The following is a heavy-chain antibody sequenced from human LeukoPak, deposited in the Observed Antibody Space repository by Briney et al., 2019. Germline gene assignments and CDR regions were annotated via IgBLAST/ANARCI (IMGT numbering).Heavy chain of an antibody. CDR1: GGSISSFY. Sequence: SETLSLTCTVSGGSISSFYWSWIRQPPGKGLEWIGYIYYSGSTNYNPSLKSRVTISVDTSKNQFSLKLSSVTAADTAVYYCARAGGSSGYYRWGTVDYWGQGTLVTVSS. J-gene: IGHJ4*02. D-gene: IGHD3-22*01. V-gene: IGHV4-59*01. CDR3: ARAGGSSGYYRWGTVDY. CDR2: IYYSGST.